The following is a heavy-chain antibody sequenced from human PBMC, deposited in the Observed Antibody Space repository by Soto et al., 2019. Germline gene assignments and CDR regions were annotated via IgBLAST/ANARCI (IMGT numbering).Heavy chain of an antibody. CDR1: GYSFTTYG. V-gene: IGHV1-18*01. Sequence: QVQLVQSRGEVKKPAASVKVSCKTSGYSFTTYGISWVRQAPGQGLEWMGWISGYNGNTNDAQKLQGRVTMTTDTYTSTAYMERRGLRSDDTAVYYCAREGPAPYYYYSMDVWGQGSKCSVSS. J-gene: IGHJ6*02. CDR2: ISGYNGNT. CDR3: AREGPAPYYYYSMDV.